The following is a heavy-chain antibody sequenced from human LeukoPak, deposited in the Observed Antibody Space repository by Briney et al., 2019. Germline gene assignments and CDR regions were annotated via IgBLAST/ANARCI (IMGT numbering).Heavy chain of an antibody. D-gene: IGHD3-3*01. CDR1: GFIFTNYF. Sequence: GGSLRLSCAASGFIFTNYFMSWVRQAPGKGLEWVASIKHDGSEKYYVDSVRGRFTISRDNTMNSLYLQMSSLRAEDTAVYYCATDRGWRTSGYYLYYLEYWGQGTLVTYSS. J-gene: IGHJ4*02. CDR3: ATDRGWRTSGYYLYYLEY. CDR2: IKHDGSEK. V-gene: IGHV3-7*01.